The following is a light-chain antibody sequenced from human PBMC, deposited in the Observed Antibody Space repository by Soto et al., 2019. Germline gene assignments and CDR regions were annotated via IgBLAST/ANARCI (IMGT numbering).Light chain of an antibody. CDR1: QSVSSTY. CDR2: AAS. V-gene: IGKV3-20*01. J-gene: IGKJ2*01. Sequence: EIVLTQSPGTLSLSPGERATLSCRASQSVSSTYLAWYQQKPGQAPRLLIYAASSRATGIPDRFGGSGSGTDLTLTIRRLEPEDFAVYYCQQYGSSLYTFGQGTKVDIK. CDR3: QQYGSSLYT.